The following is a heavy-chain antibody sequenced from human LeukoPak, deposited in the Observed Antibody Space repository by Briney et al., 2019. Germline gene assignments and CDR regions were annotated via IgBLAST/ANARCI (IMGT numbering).Heavy chain of an antibody. D-gene: IGHD3-10*01. CDR3: ARTMALEYYYMDV. Sequence: KPSETLSLTCAVYGGSFSDYSWSWIRQPPGKGLEWIGEINHSGGTNHNPSLMSRVIMSVDTSKNQFSLKLSSVTAADTAVYYCARTMALEYYYMDVWGKGTTVTVSS. J-gene: IGHJ6*03. V-gene: IGHV4-34*01. CDR1: GGSFSDYS. CDR2: INHSGGT.